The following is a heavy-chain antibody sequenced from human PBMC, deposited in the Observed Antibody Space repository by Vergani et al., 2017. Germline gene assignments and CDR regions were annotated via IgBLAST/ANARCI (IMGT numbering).Heavy chain of an antibody. D-gene: IGHD2-15*01. Sequence: EVQLVESGGGLVQPGGSLRLSCAASGFTFSSYEMNWVRQAPGKGLEWVSYISSSGSTIYYADSVKGRFTISRDNAKNSLYLQMNSLRAEDTAVYYCAGDGIFIGQIDYWGQGTLVTVSS. J-gene: IGHJ4*02. CDR3: AGDGIFIGQIDY. CDR2: ISSSGSTI. CDR1: GFTFSSYE. V-gene: IGHV3-48*03.